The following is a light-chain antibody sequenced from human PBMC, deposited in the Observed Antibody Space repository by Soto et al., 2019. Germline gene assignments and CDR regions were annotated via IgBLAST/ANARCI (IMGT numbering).Light chain of an antibody. CDR1: SSNIGSNY. CDR2: SNN. CDR3: AAWDDSLSGYV. J-gene: IGLJ1*01. V-gene: IGLV1-47*02. Sequence: QSVLTQPPSASGTPGQRVTISCSGSSSNIGSNYVFWYQQLPGTAPTLLIYSNNQRPSGVPDRFSASKSGTSASLAISGLRSEDEADYCCAAWDDSLSGYVFATGTKVTVL.